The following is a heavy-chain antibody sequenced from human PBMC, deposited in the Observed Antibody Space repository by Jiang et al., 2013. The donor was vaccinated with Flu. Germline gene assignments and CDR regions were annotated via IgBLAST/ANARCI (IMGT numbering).Heavy chain of an antibody. Sequence: GPGLVKPSETLSLTCGVSGYSISNGYYWGWIRQPPGKGLEWIANIFHDGSTYYNPSLNDRVTISVDTSKNQFSLNLRSVTAADTAVYYCARVPHYYDSSPYRYYLDHWGQGALVTVSS. CDR2: IFHDGST. J-gene: IGHJ4*02. V-gene: IGHV4-38-2*01. CDR3: ARVPHYYDSSPYRYYLDH. CDR1: GYSISNGYY. D-gene: IGHD3-22*01.